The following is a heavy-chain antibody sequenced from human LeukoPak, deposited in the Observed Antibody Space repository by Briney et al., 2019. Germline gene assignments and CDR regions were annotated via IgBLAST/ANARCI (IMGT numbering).Heavy chain of an antibody. CDR1: GFTFSSYS. D-gene: IGHD4-11*01. CDR2: ISTSSTYI. V-gene: IGHV3-21*04. Sequence: GGSLRLSCAASGFTFSSYSMNWVRQAPGKGLEWVSSISTSSTYIYYADSVKGRFTISRDNVKNSLYLQMNSLRAEDTAVYFCARRGTDYCTPSSCHPNWFAPWGQGTQVTVSS. J-gene: IGHJ5*02. CDR3: ARRGTDYCTPSSCHPNWFAP.